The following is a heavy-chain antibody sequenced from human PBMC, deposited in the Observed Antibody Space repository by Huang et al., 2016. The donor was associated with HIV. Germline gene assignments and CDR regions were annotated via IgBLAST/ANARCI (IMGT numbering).Heavy chain of an antibody. CDR2: IIPKYGTA. CDR3: ARAGVAANGIDY. V-gene: IGHV1-69*13. J-gene: IGHJ4*02. D-gene: IGHD2-21*01. Sequence: QVQLVQSGAEVKTPGSSVKVSCKASGGTFSNYAIGWVRQAPGQGLEGMGGIIPKYGTANYAQKFRDRVTITADESTATAYMELSSLKFEDTAMYYCARAGVAANGIDYWGQGTLVTVSS. CDR1: GGTFSNYA.